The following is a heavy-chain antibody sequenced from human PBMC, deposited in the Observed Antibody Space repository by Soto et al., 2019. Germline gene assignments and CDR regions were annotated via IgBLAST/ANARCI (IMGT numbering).Heavy chain of an antibody. J-gene: IGHJ4*02. V-gene: IGHV1-58*01. CDR2: IVVGRGKT. Sequence: WXSVKVSCNASGFTFTSSAWQLVRQARGQRLEWIGWIVVGRGKTDYAQKFQERVTITRDMYTSTVYMELSSLRSEDTAVYYCAGLGSSAADDWGQGTLVTVSS. D-gene: IGHD6-25*01. CDR1: GFTFTSSA. CDR3: AGLGSSAADD.